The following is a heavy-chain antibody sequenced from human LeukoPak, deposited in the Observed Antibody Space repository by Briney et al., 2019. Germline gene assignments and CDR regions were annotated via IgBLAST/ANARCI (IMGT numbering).Heavy chain of an antibody. J-gene: IGHJ4*02. V-gene: IGHV3-30*02. D-gene: IGHD5-12*01. CDR2: IRYDGSNK. CDR3: ARGEDIVATIANFDY. Sequence: GGSLRLSCAASGFSFSSYGMHWVRQAPGKGLEWVAFIRYDGSNKYYADSVKGRFTISRDNSKNTLYLQMNSLRAEDTAVYYCARGEDIVATIANFDYWGQGTLVTVSS. CDR1: GFSFSSYG.